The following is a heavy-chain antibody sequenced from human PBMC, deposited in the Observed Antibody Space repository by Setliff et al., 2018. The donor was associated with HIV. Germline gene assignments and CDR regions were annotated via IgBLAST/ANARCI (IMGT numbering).Heavy chain of an antibody. CDR1: GGSLSNHY. J-gene: IGHJ3*01. V-gene: IGHV4-59*11. D-gene: IGHD3-3*01. CDR3: ARSYYDFWNGLPRSFDV. CDR2: VYYSGST. Sequence: SENLSLTCTVSGGSLSNHYWSWLRQSPKNGLEWIGYVYYSGSTNSKPSFKSRVSISVDTSRNQFSLNLTSLTTADTAMYYCARSYYDFWNGLPRSFDVWGQGTMVTVS.